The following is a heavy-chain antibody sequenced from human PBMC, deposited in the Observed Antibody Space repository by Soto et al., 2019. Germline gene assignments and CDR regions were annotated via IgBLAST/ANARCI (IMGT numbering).Heavy chain of an antibody. CDR3: ARHRTLRVGGYDSPRNQFDY. Sequence: QLQLQESGPGLVKPSETLSLTCTVSGGSISSSSYYWGWIRPPPGKGLERIGSIFYSGTTYYNPSLKSRVTISVDSSKIQFSLKLTSVTAADTAVYYCARHRTLRVGGYDSPRNQFDYWGQGTLVTVSS. V-gene: IGHV4-39*01. CDR2: IFYSGTT. D-gene: IGHD5-12*01. CDR1: GGSISSSSYY. J-gene: IGHJ4*02.